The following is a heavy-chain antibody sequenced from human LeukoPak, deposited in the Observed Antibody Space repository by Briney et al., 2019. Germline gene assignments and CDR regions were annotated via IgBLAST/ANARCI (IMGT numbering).Heavy chain of an antibody. CDR2: ISGSGGST. J-gene: IGHJ4*02. CDR3: AKDPSAYYFDY. Sequence: SGGSLRLSCAASGFTFSSYAMTWVRKAPGKGMERVSGISGSGGSTYYADSVKGRLTISRDNSKNTLYLQMNSLRAEDTAVYYCAKDPSAYYFDYWGQGTLVTVSS. CDR1: GFTFSSYA. V-gene: IGHV3-23*01.